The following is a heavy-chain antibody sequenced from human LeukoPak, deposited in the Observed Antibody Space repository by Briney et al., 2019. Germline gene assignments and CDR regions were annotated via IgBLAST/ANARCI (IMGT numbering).Heavy chain of an antibody. CDR3: ARYTSSPPGWFDP. Sequence: ASVKVSCKTSGYTFTRYAMHWVRQAPRQRLEWMGWINAGNGNTKYSQKFQGRVTITGDTSASTAYMELSSLRSEDTAVYYCARYTSSPPGWFDPWGQGTLVTVSS. J-gene: IGHJ5*02. CDR1: GYTFTRYA. CDR2: INAGNGNT. D-gene: IGHD6-13*01. V-gene: IGHV1-3*01.